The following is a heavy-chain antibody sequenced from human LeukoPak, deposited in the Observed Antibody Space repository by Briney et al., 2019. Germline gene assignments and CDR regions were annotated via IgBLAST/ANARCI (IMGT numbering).Heavy chain of an antibody. Sequence: GGSLRLSCAASGFTFSSYSMNWVRQAPGKGLEWVSYISSSGSTIYYADSVKGRFTISRDNAKNSLYLQMNTLRAEDTAVYYCAKDILAAGLFFDSWGQGTLVTVSS. V-gene: IGHV3-48*04. CDR1: GFTFSSYS. CDR3: AKDILAAGLFFDS. J-gene: IGHJ4*02. D-gene: IGHD6-13*01. CDR2: ISSSGSTI.